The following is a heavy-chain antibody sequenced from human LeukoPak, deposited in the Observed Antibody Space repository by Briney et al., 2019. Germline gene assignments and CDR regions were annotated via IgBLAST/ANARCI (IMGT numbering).Heavy chain of an antibody. V-gene: IGHV4-59*01. J-gene: IGHJ4*02. Sequence: PSETLSLTCTVSGGSISIYYWSWIRQPPGKGLEWIGYIYYGGSTNYNPSLRSRVTISMDTSKNQFSLKLSSATAADTAVYYCATERDYGDFILWGQGALVTVSS. CDR1: GGSISIYY. CDR2: IYYGGST. CDR3: ATERDYGDFIL. D-gene: IGHD4-17*01.